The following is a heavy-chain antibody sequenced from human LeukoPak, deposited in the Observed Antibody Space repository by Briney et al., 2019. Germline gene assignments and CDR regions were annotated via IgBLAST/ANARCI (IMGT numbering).Heavy chain of an antibody. Sequence: GGSLRLSCAPSGFTFSSYGIHWVRQAPGKGLEWVAVSSNDGRSTNHADSVKGRFTISRDFSKKTVYLQMNSLRDEDTAVYYCAKDRSYGPKGYNYYGMDVWGQGTTVSVSS. CDR3: AKDRSYGPKGYNYYGMDV. D-gene: IGHD5-18*01. CDR2: SSNDGRST. V-gene: IGHV3-30*18. J-gene: IGHJ6*02. CDR1: GFTFSSYG.